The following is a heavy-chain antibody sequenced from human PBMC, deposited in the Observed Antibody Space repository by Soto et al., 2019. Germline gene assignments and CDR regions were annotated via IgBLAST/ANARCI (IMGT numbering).Heavy chain of an antibody. V-gene: IGHV1-46*01. CDR2: VNPSGGQT. Sequence: QVQLVQSGAEVKKPGASVKVSCKASGDTFTDYYIHWVRQAPGQGLEWMGTVNPSGGQTTYAQQCLSTSPRTRGTSTRRIYMALTGLTSEAPAVYQCLGGRQGAVVTAALAFWGPGTLVTVSS. CDR1: GDTFTDYY. J-gene: IGHJ4*02. CDR3: LGGRQGAVVTAALAF. D-gene: IGHD2-21*02.